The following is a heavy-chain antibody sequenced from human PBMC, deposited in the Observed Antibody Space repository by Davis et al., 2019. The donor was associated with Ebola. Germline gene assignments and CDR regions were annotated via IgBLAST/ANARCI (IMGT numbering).Heavy chain of an antibody. CDR2: FTRSGGT. CDR1: GASFSGYY. V-gene: IGHV4-34*01. J-gene: IGHJ5*02. D-gene: IGHD1-26*01. CDR3: ARSILGASPGTTS. Sequence: SETLSLTCAVYGASFSGYYWYWIRQAPGKGLEWVGEFTRSGGTNYNPSLKSRVTISVDTSTNQFSLSLSSVTAADTAVYYCARSILGASPGTTSWGQGTLVTVSA.